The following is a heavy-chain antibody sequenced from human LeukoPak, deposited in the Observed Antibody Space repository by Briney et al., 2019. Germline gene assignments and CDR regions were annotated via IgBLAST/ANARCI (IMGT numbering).Heavy chain of an antibody. Sequence: PGGSLRLSCAASGFTFDDFAMHWVRQAPGKGLEWVSGISWNSGSIGYADSVKGRFTISRDNSKNTLYLQMNSLRAEDTAVYYCAKDFPEDFDYWGQGTLVTVSS. CDR1: GFTFDDFA. V-gene: IGHV3-9*01. CDR3: AKDFPEDFDY. CDR2: ISWNSGSI. J-gene: IGHJ4*02.